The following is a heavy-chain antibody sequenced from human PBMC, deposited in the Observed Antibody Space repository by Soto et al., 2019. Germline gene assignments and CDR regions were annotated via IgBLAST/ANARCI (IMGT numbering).Heavy chain of an antibody. Sequence: QVQLQESGPGLVKPSETLSLTCTVSGGSISSYYWSWIRQPPGKGLEWIGYIYYSGSTNYNPSLKSRVTISVDTSKNQFSLKLSSVTAADPAVYYCARVGVRVGQQLPYFDYWGQGTLVTVSS. CDR2: IYYSGST. CDR3: ARVGVRVGQQLPYFDY. J-gene: IGHJ4*02. V-gene: IGHV4-59*01. CDR1: GGSISSYY. D-gene: IGHD6-13*01.